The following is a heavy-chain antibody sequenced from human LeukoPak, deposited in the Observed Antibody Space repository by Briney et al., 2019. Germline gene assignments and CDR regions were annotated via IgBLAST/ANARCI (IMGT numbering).Heavy chain of an antibody. CDR1: GYSISSGYY. V-gene: IGHV4-38-2*01. CDR2: IYHSGST. D-gene: IGHD3-3*01. J-gene: IGHJ5*02. CDR3: ARLPFDDFWSGLSNWFDP. Sequence: SETLSLTCAVSGYSISSGYYWGWIRPPPGKGLEWIGSIYHSGSTYYNPSLKSRVTISVDTSKNQFSLKLSSATAADTAVYYCARLPFDDFWSGLSNWFDPWGQGTLVTVSS.